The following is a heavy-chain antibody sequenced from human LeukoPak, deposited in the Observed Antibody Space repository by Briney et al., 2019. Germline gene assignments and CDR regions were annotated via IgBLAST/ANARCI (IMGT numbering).Heavy chain of an antibody. CDR2: INPNSGGT. Sequence: ASVKVSCKASGYTFTGYYMHWVRQAPGQGLEWMGWINPNSGGTNYAQKFQGRVTMTRDTSISTAYMELSSLRSDDTAVYYCARAHDILTGYYTFNYYYYMDVWGKGTTVTISS. D-gene: IGHD3-9*01. J-gene: IGHJ6*03. V-gene: IGHV1-2*02. CDR1: GYTFTGYY. CDR3: ARAHDILTGYYTFNYYYYMDV.